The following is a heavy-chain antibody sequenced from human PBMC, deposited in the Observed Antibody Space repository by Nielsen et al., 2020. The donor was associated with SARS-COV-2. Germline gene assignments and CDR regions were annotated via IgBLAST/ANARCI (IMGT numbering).Heavy chain of an antibody. D-gene: IGHD2-15*01. V-gene: IGHV3-23*01. J-gene: IGHJ3*02. Sequence: GESLKISCAASGFTFSSYAMSWVRQAPGKGLEWVSAISGSGGSTYYADSVKGRFTISRDNSKNTLYLQMNSLRAEDTAVYYCARAQFSGGDAFDIWGQGTMVTVSS. CDR3: ARAQFSGGDAFDI. CDR1: GFTFSSYA. CDR2: ISGSGGST.